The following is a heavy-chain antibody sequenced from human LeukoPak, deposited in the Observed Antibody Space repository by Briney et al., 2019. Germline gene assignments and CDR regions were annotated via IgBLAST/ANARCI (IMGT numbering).Heavy chain of an antibody. Sequence: GESLKISCKGSGYSFTSYWIGWVRQMPGKGLEWMGIIYPGDSDTRYSPSFQGQVTISADKSISTVYLQWSSLKASDTAMYYCARLPGYCSGGSCKPAYYYGMDVWGQGTTVTVSS. CDR1: GYSFTSYW. D-gene: IGHD2-15*01. V-gene: IGHV5-51*01. J-gene: IGHJ6*02. CDR2: IYPGDSDT. CDR3: ARLPGYCSGGSCKPAYYYGMDV.